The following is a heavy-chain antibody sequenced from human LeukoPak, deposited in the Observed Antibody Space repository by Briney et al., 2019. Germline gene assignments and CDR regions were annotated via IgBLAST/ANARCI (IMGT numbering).Heavy chain of an antibody. J-gene: IGHJ4*02. CDR1: GYTFTSYG. Sequence: SVKVSCKASGYTFTSYGISWVRQAPGQGLEWMGWISAYNGNTNYAQKLQGRVTMTTDTSTSTAYMELRSLRSDDTAVYYCARGRGYCGSTSCQLTDYWGQGTLVTVSS. CDR2: ISAYNGNT. CDR3: ARGRGYCGSTSCQLTDY. D-gene: IGHD2-2*01. V-gene: IGHV1-18*01.